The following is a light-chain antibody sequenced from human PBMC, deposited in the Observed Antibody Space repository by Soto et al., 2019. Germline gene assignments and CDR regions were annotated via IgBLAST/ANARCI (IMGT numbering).Light chain of an antibody. V-gene: IGLV1-40*01. CDR2: GNS. CDR3: QSYDSSLSAL. J-gene: IGLJ1*01. CDR1: SSNIGAGYD. Sequence: QTVVTQPPSVSGAPGQRVTISCTGSSSNIGAGYDVHWYQQLPGTAPKLPIYGNSNRPSGVPDRFSGSKSGTSASLAITGLQAEDEADYYCQSYDSSLSALFGTGTKLTVL.